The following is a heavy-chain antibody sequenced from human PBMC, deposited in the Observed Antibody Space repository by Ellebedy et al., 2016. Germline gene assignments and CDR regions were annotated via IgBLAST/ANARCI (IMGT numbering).Heavy chain of an antibody. CDR2: IYGGGTS. Sequence: GESLKISXAASGFRVISNDMSWVRQAPGKGLELVSLIYGGGTSYYADSVKGRFTISRDNSKKTLYLQMSGLGAEDTAVYYCVTRHNGAFDFWGQGTMVTVSS. D-gene: IGHD1-14*01. J-gene: IGHJ3*01. CDR3: VTRHNGAFDF. CDR1: GFRVISND. V-gene: IGHV3-53*01.